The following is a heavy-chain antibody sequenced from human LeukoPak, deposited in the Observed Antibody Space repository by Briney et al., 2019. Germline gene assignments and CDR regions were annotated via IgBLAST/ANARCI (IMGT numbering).Heavy chain of an antibody. CDR2: IYYSGST. Sequence: PSETLSLTCTVSGGSISSSSYYWGWIRQPPGKGLEWIGSIYYSGSTYYNPSLKSRVTISVDTSKNQFSLKLSSVTAADTAVYYCARRRPSHYFDYWGQGTLVTVPS. J-gene: IGHJ4*02. V-gene: IGHV4-39*01. CDR3: ARRRPSHYFDY. CDR1: GGSISSSSYY.